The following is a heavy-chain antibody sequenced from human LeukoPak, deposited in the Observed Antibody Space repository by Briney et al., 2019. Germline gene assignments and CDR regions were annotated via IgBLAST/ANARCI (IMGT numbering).Heavy chain of an antibody. D-gene: IGHD3-22*01. CDR3: AGAITVIVVVPGY. J-gene: IGHJ4*02. Sequence: GGSLRLSCAASGFTFSSYGMHWVRQAPGEGLEWVAVIWYDGSNKYYADSVKGRFTISRDNSKNTLYLQMNSLRAEDTAVYYCAGAITVIVVVPGYWGQGTLVTVSS. CDR2: IWYDGSNK. CDR1: GFTFSSYG. V-gene: IGHV3-33*01.